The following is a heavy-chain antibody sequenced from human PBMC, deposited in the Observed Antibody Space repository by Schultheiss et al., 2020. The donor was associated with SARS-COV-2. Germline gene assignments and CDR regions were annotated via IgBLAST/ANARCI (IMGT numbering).Heavy chain of an antibody. Sequence: TFSSYWMSWVRQAPGKGLEWIGSIYYSGSTYYNPSLKSRITISVDTSKTQFSLKLSSVTAADTAVYYCARQYGSFDYWGQGTLVTVSS. CDR2: IYYSGST. D-gene: IGHD4-17*01. CDR1: TFSSYW. J-gene: IGHJ4*02. V-gene: IGHV4-39*01. CDR3: ARQYGSFDY.